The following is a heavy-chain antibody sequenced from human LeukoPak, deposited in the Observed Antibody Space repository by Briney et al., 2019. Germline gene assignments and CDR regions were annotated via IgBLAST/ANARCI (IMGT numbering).Heavy chain of an antibody. CDR1: GFTFSSYG. CDR2: IWYDGSNK. Sequence: QTGGSLRLSCAASGFTFSSYGMHWVRKAPGKGLEWVAVIWYDGSNKYYGDSVKGRFTISRDNSKKTLYLQMNSLRVEDTAVYYCARGDGYNDAEYLQHWGQGTLVTVS. CDR3: ARGDGYNDAEYLQH. D-gene: IGHD5-24*01. V-gene: IGHV3-33*01. J-gene: IGHJ1*01.